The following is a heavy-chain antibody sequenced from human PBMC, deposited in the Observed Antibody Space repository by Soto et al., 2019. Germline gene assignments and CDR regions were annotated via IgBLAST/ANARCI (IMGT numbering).Heavy chain of an antibody. CDR2: IYWDDDK. CDR1: GFSLSTSGVG. D-gene: IGHD6-6*01. J-gene: IGHJ4*02. V-gene: IGHV2-5*02. Sequence: QITLKESGPTLVKPTQTLTLTCTFSGFSLSTSGVGVGWIRQPPGKALEWLALIYWDDDKRYSPSLKSRLTITKDTSKNQVVLTMTNIDPVDTATYDCAHLPNLEYSSSSRYFDYWGQGTLVTVSS. CDR3: AHLPNLEYSSSSRYFDY.